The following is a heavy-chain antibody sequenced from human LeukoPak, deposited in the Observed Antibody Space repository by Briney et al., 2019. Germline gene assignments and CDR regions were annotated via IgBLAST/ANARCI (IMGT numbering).Heavy chain of an antibody. V-gene: IGHV4-38-2*02. Sequence: PSETLSLPCSVSGHSISSGYYWGWIRQPPGKRLEWIGTMYHRGSTYYNPSLKSRVTMSGDTSKNHFSLKVSSVIAADAAVYYCARETGCSGGSCQDGNWFDPWGQGTLVTVSS. CDR1: GHSISSGYY. J-gene: IGHJ5*02. CDR3: ARETGCSGGSCQDGNWFDP. CDR2: MYHRGST. D-gene: IGHD2-15*01.